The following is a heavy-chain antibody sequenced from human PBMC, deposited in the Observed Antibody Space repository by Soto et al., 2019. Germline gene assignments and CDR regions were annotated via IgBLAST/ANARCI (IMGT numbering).Heavy chain of an antibody. J-gene: IGHJ6*03. V-gene: IGHV4-34*01. CDR3: ARVRGRWYYYMDV. CDR1: GGSFSGYY. Sequence: LSETLSLTCAVYGGSFSGYYWSWIRQPPGKGLEWIGEINHSGSTNYNPSLKSRVTISVDTSKNQFSLKLSSVTAADTAVYYCARVRGRWYYYMDVWGKGTTVTVSS. CDR2: INHSGST. D-gene: IGHD3-10*01.